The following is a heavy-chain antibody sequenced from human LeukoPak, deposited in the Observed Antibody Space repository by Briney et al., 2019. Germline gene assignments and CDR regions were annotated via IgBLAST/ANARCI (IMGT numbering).Heavy chain of an antibody. Sequence: PGGSLRLSCAASGFTFSTYSMNWVRQAPGKGLEWVSSIISSSNYIYYADSVKGRFTTSRDSAKNSLYLQMNSLRAEDTAVYYCARVGPASGGWVYYYYYMDVWGKGTTVTISS. CDR1: GFTFSTYS. D-gene: IGHD1-26*01. V-gene: IGHV3-21*01. J-gene: IGHJ6*03. CDR3: ARVGPASGGWVYYYYYMDV. CDR2: IISSSNYI.